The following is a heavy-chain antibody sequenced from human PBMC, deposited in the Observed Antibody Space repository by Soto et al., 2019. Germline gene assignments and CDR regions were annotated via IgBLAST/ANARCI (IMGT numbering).Heavy chain of an antibody. CDR2: VSGSGADK. Sequence: PGGSLRLSCEGSGYPFARDAMSWVRQVPGKGLQWVASVSGSGADKHYSDSVRGRFTISRDNSKNTLFLQLNSLRAEDTAVYYCAKAAPTVTTFRDLWGQGTLVTVSS. J-gene: IGHJ5*02. CDR1: GYPFARDA. CDR3: AKAAPTVTTFRDL. D-gene: IGHD4-17*01. V-gene: IGHV3-23*01.